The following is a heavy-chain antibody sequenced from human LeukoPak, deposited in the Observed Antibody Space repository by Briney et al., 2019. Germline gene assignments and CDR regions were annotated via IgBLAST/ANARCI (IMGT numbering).Heavy chain of an antibody. D-gene: IGHD2-2*01. J-gene: IGHJ4*02. V-gene: IGHV3-30*18. CDR1: GFTFSSYG. CDR3: AKDLLPEGYQQPFDY. Sequence: GGSLRLSCAASGFTFSSYGMHWVRQAPGKGLEWVAVISYDGSNKYYADSVKGRFTISRDNSKNTLYLHMNSLREDDTAVYYCAKDLLPEGYQQPFDYWGQGALVTVSS. CDR2: ISYDGSNK.